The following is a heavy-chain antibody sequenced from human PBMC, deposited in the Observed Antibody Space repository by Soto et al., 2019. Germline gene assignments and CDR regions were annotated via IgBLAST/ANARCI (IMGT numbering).Heavy chain of an antibody. J-gene: IGHJ4*02. CDR2: ISGSGGST. CDR1: VFTFSSYA. D-gene: IGHD3-9*01. V-gene: IGHV3-23*01. CDR3: AKGNYDILTGYLGFFDS. Sequence: PGGSLRLSCASSVFTFSSYAMTCVRHSPGKWLEWVSTISGSGGSTYYADSVKGRFTISRDNSKNTLYLQMNSLRAEDTAVYYCAKGNYDILTGYLGFFDSWGQGALLTVSS.